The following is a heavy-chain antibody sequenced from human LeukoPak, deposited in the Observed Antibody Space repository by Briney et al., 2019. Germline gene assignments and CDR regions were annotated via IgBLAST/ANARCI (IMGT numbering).Heavy chain of an antibody. CDR1: GYTFTSYA. V-gene: IGHV1-3*01. CDR3: AREEWSGYQFDY. D-gene: IGHD3-3*01. CDR2: INAGNGNT. Sequence: EASVKVSCTASGYTFTSYAMHWVRQAPGQRLEWMGWINAGNGNTKYSQKFQGRVTITRDTSASTAYMELSSLRSEDTAVYYCAREEWSGYQFDYWGQGTLVTVSS. J-gene: IGHJ4*02.